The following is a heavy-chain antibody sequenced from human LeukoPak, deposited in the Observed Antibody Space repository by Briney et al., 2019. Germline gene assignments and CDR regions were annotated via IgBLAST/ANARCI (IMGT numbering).Heavy chain of an antibody. CDR2: IYYSGRT. J-gene: IGHJ4*02. V-gene: IGHV4-59*01. Sequence: PSETLSLTCTVSGGSISSYYWSWIRQPPGKGLEWIGYIYYSGRTNYNPSLKSRVTISVDTSKKQFSLKLSSVTAADTAVYYCARDSADTAVFDYWGQGTLVTVSS. D-gene: IGHD5-18*01. CDR3: ARDSADTAVFDY. CDR1: GGSISSYY.